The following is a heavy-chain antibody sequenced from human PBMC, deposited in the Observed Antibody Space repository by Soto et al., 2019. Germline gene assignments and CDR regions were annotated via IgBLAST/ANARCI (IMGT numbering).Heavy chain of an antibody. V-gene: IGHV3-53*01. D-gene: IGHD6-6*01. CDR2: IYCGGST. Sequence: GGSLRLSCAASGFTVSSNYMSWVRQAPGKGLEWVSVIYCGGSTYYADSVKGRFTISRDNSKNTLYLQMNSLRAEDTAVHYCARDSSSYYGMDVWGQGTTVTVSS. J-gene: IGHJ6*02. CDR3: ARDSSSYYGMDV. CDR1: GFTVSSNY.